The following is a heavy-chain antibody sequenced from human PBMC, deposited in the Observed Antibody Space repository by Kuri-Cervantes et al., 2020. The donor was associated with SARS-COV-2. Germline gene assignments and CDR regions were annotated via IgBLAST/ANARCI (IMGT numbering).Heavy chain of an antibody. CDR2: INLNSGST. D-gene: IGHD3-3*01. V-gene: IGHV1-2*02. Sequence: ASVKVSCKASGFTFTGFHLHWVRQALGQGLEWMGWINLNSGSTQYAQKFHGRVTMTRDMSINTGYMELSRLRSDDTAVYYCARDLGLTTGELEWYYWGQGTLVTVSS. CDR1: GFTFTGFH. J-gene: IGHJ4*02. CDR3: ARDLGLTTGELEWYY.